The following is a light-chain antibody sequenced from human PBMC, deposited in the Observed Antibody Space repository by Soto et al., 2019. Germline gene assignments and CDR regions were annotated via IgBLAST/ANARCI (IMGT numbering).Light chain of an antibody. CDR3: QQLYSYPWT. V-gene: IGKV1-9*01. CDR2: AAS. Sequence: DIQLTQSPSFLSTSVGDRVTITCRASQGISSYLAWYQQNPGKAPKLLIFAASTLQSGVPSRFSGSGSGTEFTLTISSLQPEDFATYYCQQLYSYPWTFGQGTKVEIK. J-gene: IGKJ1*01. CDR1: QGISSY.